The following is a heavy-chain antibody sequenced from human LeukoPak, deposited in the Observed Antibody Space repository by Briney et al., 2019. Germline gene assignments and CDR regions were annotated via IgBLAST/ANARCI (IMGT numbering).Heavy chain of an antibody. D-gene: IGHD3-16*02. J-gene: IGHJ4*02. CDR2: ITSSSSYI. CDR1: GFTFSTYS. V-gene: IGHV3-21*01. Sequence: PGGSLRLSCAASGFTFSTYSVTWVRQAPGKGLEWVSSITSSSSYIYYADSVKGRFTISRDNAKSSLYLQMNSLRAEDTALYYCARHRTASDYWGQGTLVTVSS. CDR3: ARHRTASDY.